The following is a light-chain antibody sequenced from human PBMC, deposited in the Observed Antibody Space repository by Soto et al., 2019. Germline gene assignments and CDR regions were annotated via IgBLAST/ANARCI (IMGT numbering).Light chain of an antibody. V-gene: IGKV1-5*03. CDR3: QHYNTYSWFT. CDR1: QTISNW. J-gene: IGKJ3*01. CDR2: QAS. Sequence: DIQMTQSPSTLSVSVGDTVTITCRASQTISNWLAWYQQKPGKAPKLLIYQASTLESGVPSRFSGSGSETEFTLTISSVQPDDFATYYCQHYNTYSWFTFGPGTKVDIK.